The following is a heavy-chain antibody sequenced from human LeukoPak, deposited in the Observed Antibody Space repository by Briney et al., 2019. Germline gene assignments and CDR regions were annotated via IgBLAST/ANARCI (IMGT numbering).Heavy chain of an antibody. J-gene: IGHJ4*02. CDR1: GFTFSSYS. CDR2: ISSSSSTI. D-gene: IGHD6-13*01. V-gene: IGHV3-48*01. CDR3: ARDNTRGSSWSGDYFDY. Sequence: GGSLRLSCAASGFTFSSYSMNWVRQAPGKGLEWVSYISSSSSTIYYADSVKGRFTISRDNAKNSLYLQMNSLRAEDAAVYYCARDNTRGSSWSGDYFDYWGQGTLVTVSS.